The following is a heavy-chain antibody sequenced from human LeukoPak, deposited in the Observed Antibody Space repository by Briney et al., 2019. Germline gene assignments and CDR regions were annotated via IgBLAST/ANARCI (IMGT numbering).Heavy chain of an antibody. CDR3: AKGGRFGGNSYFDY. V-gene: IGHV3-23*01. CDR1: GFTYSSYA. CDR2: ISGSGGST. Sequence: GGSLRLSCTASGFTYSSYAINWVRQAPGKGLESVAGISGSGGSTFYADSVKGRFTISRDNSKNTVSLQMKNVRAEDTAVYYCAKGGRFGGNSYFDYWGQRTLVTVSS. J-gene: IGHJ4*02. D-gene: IGHD4-23*01.